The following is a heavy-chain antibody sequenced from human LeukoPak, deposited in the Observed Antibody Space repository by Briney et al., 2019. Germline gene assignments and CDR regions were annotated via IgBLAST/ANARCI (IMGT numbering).Heavy chain of an antibody. Sequence: PGASLRLSCAASGFTFSSYAMSRVRQAPGKGLEWVSAISGSGGSTYYADSVKGRFTISRDNSKNTLYLQMNSLRAEDTAVYYCAKDRRGSYARGLDYWGQGTLVTVSS. V-gene: IGHV3-23*01. CDR1: GFTFSSYA. J-gene: IGHJ4*02. CDR3: AKDRRGSYARGLDY. CDR2: ISGSGGST. D-gene: IGHD1-26*01.